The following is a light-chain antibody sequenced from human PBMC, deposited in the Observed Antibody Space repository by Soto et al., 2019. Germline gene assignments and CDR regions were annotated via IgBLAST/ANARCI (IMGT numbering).Light chain of an antibody. CDR2: GAS. Sequence: EIVLTQSPGTLSLSPGERATLSCRASQSVTSNFLAWYQQKPGQAPRLLIYGASSMATGIPDRFSGSGSGTDFTLTIDRLEPEDFAVFSCPQYGTSPWTFGQGTRVELK. CDR3: PQYGTSPWT. V-gene: IGKV3-20*01. CDR1: QSVTSNF. J-gene: IGKJ1*01.